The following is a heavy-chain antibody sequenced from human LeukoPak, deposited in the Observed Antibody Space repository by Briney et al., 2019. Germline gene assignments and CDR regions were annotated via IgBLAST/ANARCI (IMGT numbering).Heavy chain of an antibody. D-gene: IGHD3-16*01. Sequence: GESLKISCKGSGYSFTNYWIGWVRQMPGKGLEWMGVIYPGDSDTRYSPSFQGQVSISADKSISTAYLQWSSLKASDTGIYYCARLWDSCFEYWGQGTLVTVSS. J-gene: IGHJ4*02. CDR2: IYPGDSDT. CDR1: GYSFTNYW. CDR3: ARLWDSCFEY. V-gene: IGHV5-51*01.